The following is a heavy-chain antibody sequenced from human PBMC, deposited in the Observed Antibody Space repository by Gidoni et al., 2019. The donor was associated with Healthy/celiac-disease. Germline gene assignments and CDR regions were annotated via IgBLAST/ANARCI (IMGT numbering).Heavy chain of an antibody. D-gene: IGHD6-19*01. CDR2: ISSSSSYI. J-gene: IGHJ4*02. Sequence: EVQLVESGGGLVKPGGSLRLSCAASGFTFSSYSMNWVRQAQGKGLEWVSSISSSSSYIYYADSVKGRFTISRDNAKNSLYLQMNSLRAEDTAVYYCARSLAVLFDYWGQGTLVTVSS. CDR1: GFTFSSYS. CDR3: ARSLAVLFDY. V-gene: IGHV3-21*01.